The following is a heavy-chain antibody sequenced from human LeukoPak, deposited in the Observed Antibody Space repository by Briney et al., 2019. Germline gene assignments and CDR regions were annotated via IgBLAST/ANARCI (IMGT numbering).Heavy chain of an antibody. J-gene: IGHJ4*02. CDR3: AREIGPIQLHLWSSAFDL. CDR2: INPSGGST. CDR1: GYTFTNYY. D-gene: IGHD5-18*01. Sequence: EASVKVSCKASGYTFTNYYMHWVRQAPGQGLEWMGIINPSGGSTSYAQKFQGRITMTRDTSTSTVYMELSSLRSEDTAVYYCAREIGPIQLHLWSSAFDLWGQGTLVTVSS. V-gene: IGHV1-46*01.